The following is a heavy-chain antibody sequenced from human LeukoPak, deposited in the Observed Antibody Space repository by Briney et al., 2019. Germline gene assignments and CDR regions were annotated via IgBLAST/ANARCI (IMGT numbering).Heavy chain of an antibody. D-gene: IGHD3-10*01. CDR3: XXXXXXYGSGSDAFDI. Sequence: PSETLSLTCTVSGGSISSYYWSWIRQPPGKGLEWIGYIYYSGSTNYNPSLKSRVTISVDTSKNQFSLKLSSVTAADTAVYYCXXXXXXYGSGSDAFDIWGQGTMVTVSS. J-gene: IGHJ3*02. CDR2: IYYSGST. V-gene: IGHV4-59*08. CDR1: GGSISSYY.